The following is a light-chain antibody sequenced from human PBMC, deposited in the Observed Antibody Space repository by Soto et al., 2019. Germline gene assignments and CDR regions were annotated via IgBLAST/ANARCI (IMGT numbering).Light chain of an antibody. CDR3: QQCDSYS. CDR2: KAS. CDR1: ESISTW. V-gene: IGKV1-5*03. Sequence: DIQMTQSPSTLAASVGDRVTITCRASESISTWLAWYQQKPGKAPKLLIYKASSLESGVPSRFSGSGSGTDFTLTSSSLQPDDFATYHCQQCDSYSFGQGTKVDIK. J-gene: IGKJ1*01.